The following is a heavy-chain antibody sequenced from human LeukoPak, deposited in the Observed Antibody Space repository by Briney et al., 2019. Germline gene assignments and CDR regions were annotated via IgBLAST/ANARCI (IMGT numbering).Heavy chain of an antibody. CDR1: GFTFSSYS. CDR3: ARDQSWGSSWPGGNDAFDI. Sequence: PGGSLRLSCAASGFTFSSYSMNWVRQAPGKGLEWVSSISSSSSYIYYADSVKGRFTISRDNAKNSLYLQMNSLRAEDTAVYYCARDQSWGSSWPGGNDAFDIWGQGTMVTVSS. D-gene: IGHD6-13*01. V-gene: IGHV3-21*01. J-gene: IGHJ3*02. CDR2: ISSSSSYI.